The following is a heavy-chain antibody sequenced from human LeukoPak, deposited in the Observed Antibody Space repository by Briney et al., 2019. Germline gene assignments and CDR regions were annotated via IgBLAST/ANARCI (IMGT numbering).Heavy chain of an antibody. CDR1: GYTFTGYY. D-gene: IGHD2-8*02. V-gene: IGHV1-8*02. CDR2: MNPNSGNT. CDR3: VRDHLRSGGAFDI. Sequence: VASVKVSCKACGYTFTGYYMHWLRQAPGQGLEWMGWMNPNSGNTGYAQKFQGRVTMTRNTSISTAYMELSSPRSEDTAVYYCVRDHLRSGGAFDIWGQGTMVTVSS. J-gene: IGHJ3*02.